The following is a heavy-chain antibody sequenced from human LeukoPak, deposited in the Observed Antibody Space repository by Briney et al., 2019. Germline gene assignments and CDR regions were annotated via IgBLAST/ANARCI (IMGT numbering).Heavy chain of an antibody. D-gene: IGHD1-1*01. Sequence: GGSLNPSCAASGFTFSSYAMSWVRKAPGKGLGWVSVISGSGGSTYYADSVKGRFIISRDTSKNTLYLQMNSLRAEDTAVYYCARSPLEYYFDYWGQGTLVTVSS. J-gene: IGHJ4*02. CDR3: ARSPLEYYFDY. V-gene: IGHV3-23*01. CDR2: ISGSGGST. CDR1: GFTFSSYA.